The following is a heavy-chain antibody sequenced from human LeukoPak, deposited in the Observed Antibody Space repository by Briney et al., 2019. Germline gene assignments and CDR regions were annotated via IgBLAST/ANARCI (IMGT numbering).Heavy chain of an antibody. V-gene: IGHV4-59*01. Sequence: SETLSLTCTVSGGSISSYYWSWIRQPPGKGLEWIGYIYYSGSTNYNPSLSKRVTIKVDTSKNQFALKLSSVAAADTAVYYCARAGDIVVVPAALDAFDIWGQGTMVTVSS. D-gene: IGHD2-2*01. CDR2: IYYSGST. CDR3: ARAGDIVVVPAALDAFDI. J-gene: IGHJ3*02. CDR1: GGSISSYY.